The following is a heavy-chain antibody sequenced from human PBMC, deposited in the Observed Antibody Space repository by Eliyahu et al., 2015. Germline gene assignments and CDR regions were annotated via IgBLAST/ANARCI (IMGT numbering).Heavy chain of an antibody. CDR2: INHSGST. CDR3: ATNKYWYFDL. J-gene: IGHJ2*01. Sequence: QXQLQQWGAGLLKPSEXXSXTCAVYGGSXXGYYWSWIRQPPGKGLEWIGEINHSGSTNYNPSLKSRVTISVDTSKNQFSLXLSSVTAADTAVYYCATNKYWYFDLWGRGTLVTVSS. V-gene: IGHV4-34*01. CDR1: GGSXXGYY.